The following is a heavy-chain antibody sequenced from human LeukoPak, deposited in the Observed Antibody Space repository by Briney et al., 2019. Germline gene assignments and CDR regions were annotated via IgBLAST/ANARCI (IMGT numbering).Heavy chain of an antibody. CDR3: ARGANYGDYRNWFDP. CDR1: GGSFSGYY. V-gene: IGHV4-34*01. CDR2: INHSGST. Sequence: PSETLSLTCAVYGGSFSGYYWSWIRQPPGKGLEWIGEINHSGSTNYNPSLKSRVTISVDTCKNQFSLKLSSVTAADTAVYYCARGANYGDYRNWFDPWGQGTLVTVSS. J-gene: IGHJ5*02. D-gene: IGHD4-17*01.